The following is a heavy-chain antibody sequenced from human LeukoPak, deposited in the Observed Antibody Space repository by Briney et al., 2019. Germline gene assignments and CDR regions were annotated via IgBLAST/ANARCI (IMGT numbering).Heavy chain of an antibody. D-gene: IGHD2-2*01. CDR1: GYNFNTYG. J-gene: IGHJ4*02. Sequence: ASVKVSCKASGYNFNTYGISWVRQAPGQGLEWMGWISSSTGNTKYAQKLQDRVTMTTDTSTSTAYLYLRNLKSDDTAVYYCVRLPLGYCSSTSCLDWGQGTLVTVSS. CDR2: ISSSTGNT. V-gene: IGHV1-18*01. CDR3: VRLPLGYCSSTSCLD.